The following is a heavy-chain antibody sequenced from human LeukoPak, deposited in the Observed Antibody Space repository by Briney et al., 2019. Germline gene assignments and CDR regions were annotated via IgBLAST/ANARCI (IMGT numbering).Heavy chain of an antibody. V-gene: IGHV3-7*01. CDR1: GFTFSTYW. CDR2: IKQDGSEK. D-gene: IGHD3-16*02. Sequence: PGGSLRLSCAASGFTFSTYWMSWVRQAPGKGLEWVANIKQDGSEKNYVDSVKGRFTISRDNAKNLLYLQLNSLRAEDTAVYSAVRELPCRAIGCSAYWGQGILVTVSS. J-gene: IGHJ4*02. CDR3: VRELPCRAIGCSAY.